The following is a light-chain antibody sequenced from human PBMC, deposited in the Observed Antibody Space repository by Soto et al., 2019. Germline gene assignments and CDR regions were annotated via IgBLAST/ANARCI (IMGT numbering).Light chain of an antibody. V-gene: IGLV2-8*01. Sequence: QSVLTQPPSASGSPGQSVTISCTGTSSDAGDYNYVSWYQQHPGKAPKLMIYEVDKRPSGVPDRFSGSKSGNTASLAVSGLQAEDEADYYCSSYAGSNVIFGGGTKVTVL. CDR2: EVD. CDR3: SSYAGSNVI. J-gene: IGLJ2*01. CDR1: SSDAGDYNY.